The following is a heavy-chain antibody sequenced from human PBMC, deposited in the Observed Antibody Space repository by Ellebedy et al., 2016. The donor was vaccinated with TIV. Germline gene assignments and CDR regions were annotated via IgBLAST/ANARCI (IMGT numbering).Heavy chain of an antibody. Sequence: GESLKISCAASGFTFSNYWMSWVRQAPGKGLEWVANIKQDGSENNYVDSVKGRFSISRDNTKNSLYLQMNSLRDEDMAVYYCARDQWLGRAYYFDYWGQGTLVTVSS. V-gene: IGHV3-7*01. CDR2: IKQDGSEN. D-gene: IGHD6-19*01. CDR3: ARDQWLGRAYYFDY. CDR1: GFTFSNYW. J-gene: IGHJ4*02.